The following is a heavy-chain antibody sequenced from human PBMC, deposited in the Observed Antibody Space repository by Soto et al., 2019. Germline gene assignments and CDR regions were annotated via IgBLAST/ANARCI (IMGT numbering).Heavy chain of an antibody. V-gene: IGHV3-72*01. Sequence: PGGSLRLSCAASGFTFSGHYMDWVRQAPGKGLEWVGRTRNKANSYTTEYAASVKGRFTISRDDSKNSLYLQMNSLKTEDTAVYYCAREPIPGDAFDIWGQGTMVTVSS. D-gene: IGHD2-2*02. CDR3: AREPIPGDAFDI. CDR2: TRNKANSYTT. J-gene: IGHJ3*02. CDR1: GFTFSGHY.